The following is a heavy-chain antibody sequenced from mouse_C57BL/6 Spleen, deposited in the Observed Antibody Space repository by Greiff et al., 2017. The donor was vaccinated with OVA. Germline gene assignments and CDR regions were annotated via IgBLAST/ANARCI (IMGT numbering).Heavy chain of an antibody. CDR1: GYAFSSYW. CDR3: ARCDYGTPTYFDY. CDR2: IYPGDGDT. Sequence: QVQLQQSGAELVKPGASVKISCKASGYAFSSYWMNWVKQRPGKGLEWIGQIYPGDGDTNYKGKFKGKATLTADKSSSTAYMQLSSLTSEDSAVYFCARCDYGTPTYFDYWGQGTTLTVSS. V-gene: IGHV1-80*01. D-gene: IGHD2-4*01. J-gene: IGHJ2*01.